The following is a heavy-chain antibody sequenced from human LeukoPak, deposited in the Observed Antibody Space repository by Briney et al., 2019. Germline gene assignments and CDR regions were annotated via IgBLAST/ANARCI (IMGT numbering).Heavy chain of an antibody. V-gene: IGHV4-31*03. Sequence: SQTLSLTCTVSGGSIISGGDYWHWLHQHPGTGLEWIGNTNHSGSTHYNPSFKSRVTISVDMSKNQFSLNLISVTAADTAVYYCATNARDLFSGVIAWGPGTLVTVSS. CDR3: ATNARDLFSGVIA. CDR1: GGSIISGGDY. D-gene: IGHD3-10*01. J-gene: IGHJ5*02. CDR2: TNHSGST.